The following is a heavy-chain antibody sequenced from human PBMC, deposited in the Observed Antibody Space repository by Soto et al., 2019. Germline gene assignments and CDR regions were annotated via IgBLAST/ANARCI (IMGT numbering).Heavy chain of an antibody. D-gene: IGHD6-19*01. CDR2: ISKDGMNK. CDR1: GFSFSSYA. V-gene: IGHV3-30*04. J-gene: IGHJ5*02. Sequence: QVRLVESGGGVVQPGRSLRLSCTASGFSFSSYAMYWFRQPPGKGLEWVAVISKDGMNKNYADSVKGRVTVSRDNANYSLDLQLNSLRVEDTAMYYCARDMYSSDYFVKWFEPWGQGTLVTVSS. CDR3: ARDMYSSDYFVKWFEP.